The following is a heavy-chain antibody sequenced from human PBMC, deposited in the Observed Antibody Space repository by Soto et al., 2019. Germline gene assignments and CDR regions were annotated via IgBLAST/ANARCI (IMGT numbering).Heavy chain of an antibody. CDR1: GFTFGDYA. CDR3: ARDQGSSRYGMDV. D-gene: IGHD3-10*01. CDR2: IWYDGTNK. V-gene: IGHV3-33*01. J-gene: IGHJ6*02. Sequence: PGGSLRLSCTASGFTFGDYAMSWVRQAPGKGLEWVAVIWYDGTNKYYADSVKGQFIISRDNSKNTLYLQMNSLRAEDTAVYYCARDQGSSRYGMDVWGQGTTVTVSS.